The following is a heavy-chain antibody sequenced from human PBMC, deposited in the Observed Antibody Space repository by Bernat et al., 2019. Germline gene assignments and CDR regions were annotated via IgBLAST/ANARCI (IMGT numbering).Heavy chain of an antibody. J-gene: IGHJ6*03. Sequence: EVQLVESGGGLVKPGGSLRLSCAASGFTFSSYSMNWVRQAPGKGLEWVSYLSGTSSYIYYADSVKGRFTISRDNARNSLYLQMNSLRAEDAAVYYCARAGSRYYYYMDVWGRGTTVTVSS. CDR3: ARAGSRYYYYMDV. CDR2: LSGTSSYI. D-gene: IGHD3-10*01. V-gene: IGHV3-21*05. CDR1: GFTFSSYS.